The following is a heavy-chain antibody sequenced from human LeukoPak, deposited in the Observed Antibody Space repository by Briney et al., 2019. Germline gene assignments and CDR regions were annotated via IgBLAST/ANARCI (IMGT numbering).Heavy chain of an antibody. J-gene: IGHJ4*02. CDR2: ITSSSTYI. V-gene: IGHV3-21*01. D-gene: IGHD5-24*01. Sequence: GGSLRLSCAASGFTFSSYAMSWVRQAPGKGLEWVSAITSSSTYIYYADSMKGRFTISRDNAENSLYLQMHSLRAEDTAVYFCARGEEKATINGLDFRGQGTLVTVSS. CDR1: GFTFSSYA. CDR3: ARGEEKATINGLDF.